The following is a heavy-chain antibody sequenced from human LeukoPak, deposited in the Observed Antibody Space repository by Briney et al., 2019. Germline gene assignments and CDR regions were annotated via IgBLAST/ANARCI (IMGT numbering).Heavy chain of an antibody. Sequence: GGSLSLSCAVSGFTFRSYAVHWVRQAPGKGLEWVAVISYDRNNKYYADSVKGQFTISRDNSKNTLYLQMNSLRAEDTAVYYCARDPSGRWLQSPYFDSSGQGTLVTVSS. CDR3: ARDPSGRWLQSPYFDS. CDR2: ISYDRNNK. J-gene: IGHJ4*02. D-gene: IGHD5-24*01. V-gene: IGHV3-30*04. CDR1: GFTFRSYA.